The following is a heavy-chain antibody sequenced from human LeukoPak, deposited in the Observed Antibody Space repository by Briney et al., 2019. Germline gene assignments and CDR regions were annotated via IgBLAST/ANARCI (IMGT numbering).Heavy chain of an antibody. CDR1: GFTFSSYS. Sequence: GGSLRLSCAASGFTFSSYSMNWVRQAPGKGLEWVSSISSSSSYIYYADSVKGRLTISRDNAKNSLYLQMNSLRAEDTAVYYCARAGLGYCSGGSCYDAFDIWGQGTMVTVSS. J-gene: IGHJ3*02. V-gene: IGHV3-21*01. CDR3: ARAGLGYCSGGSCYDAFDI. CDR2: ISSSSSYI. D-gene: IGHD2-15*01.